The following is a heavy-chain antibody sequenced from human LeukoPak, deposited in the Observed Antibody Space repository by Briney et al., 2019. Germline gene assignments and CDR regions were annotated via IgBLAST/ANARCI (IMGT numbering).Heavy chain of an antibody. CDR2: IKQDGSEK. J-gene: IGHJ4*02. CDR1: GFTFSSYW. V-gene: IGHV3-7*01. Sequence: PGGSLRLSCAASGFTFSSYWMSWVRQAPGKGLEWVANIKQDGSEKYYVDSVKGRFTISRDNAKNSLYLQMNSLRAEDTAVYYCAGSSSVSTRDYWGQGTLVTVSS. CDR3: AGSSSVSTRDY. D-gene: IGHD6-6*01.